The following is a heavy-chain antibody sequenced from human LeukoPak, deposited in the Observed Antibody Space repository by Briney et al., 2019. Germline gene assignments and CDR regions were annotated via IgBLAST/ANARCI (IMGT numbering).Heavy chain of an antibody. CDR3: ARRDISSGWSFDY. CDR1: GGSISNYH. D-gene: IGHD6-19*01. V-gene: IGHV4-4*07. CDR2: IHTSGST. Sequence: SETLSLTCTVSGGSISNYHWSWTRQPAGKGLEWIGQIHTSGSTNYNPPLKSRVSMSIDTTEDQVSLAIRSVTAADTAFYYCARRDISSGWSFDYWGQGTLVTVSS. J-gene: IGHJ4*02.